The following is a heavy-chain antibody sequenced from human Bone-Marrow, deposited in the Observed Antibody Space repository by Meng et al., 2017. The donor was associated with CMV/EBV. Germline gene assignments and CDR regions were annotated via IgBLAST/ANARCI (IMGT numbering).Heavy chain of an antibody. CDR2: ISYDGSNK. Sequence: GSLKISCAASGFTFSSYAMHWVRQAPGKGLEWVAVISYDGSNKYYADSVKGRFTISRDNSKNTLYLQMNSLRAEDTAVYYCAQRYVAAAGGHEYWGQGTLVTVSS. D-gene: IGHD6-13*01. CDR3: AQRYVAAAGGHEY. J-gene: IGHJ4*02. CDR1: GFTFSSYA. V-gene: IGHV3-30-3*01.